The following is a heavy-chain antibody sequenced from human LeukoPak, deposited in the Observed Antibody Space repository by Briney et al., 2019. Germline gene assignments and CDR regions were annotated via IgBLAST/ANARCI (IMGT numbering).Heavy chain of an antibody. CDR3: ARNEDYSDSTGYYSTFYLDS. J-gene: IGHJ4*02. CDR1: GFTFSSYW. CDR2: IKKDGSEK. V-gene: IGHV3-7*01. D-gene: IGHD3-22*01. Sequence: GGSLRLSCAASGFTFSSYWMSWVRQAPGQGLEWVANIKKDGSEKYYVDSVKGRFTISRDNGKNALYLQMKSLRAEDTAVYYCARNEDYSDSTGYYSTFYLDSWGQGTLVTVSS.